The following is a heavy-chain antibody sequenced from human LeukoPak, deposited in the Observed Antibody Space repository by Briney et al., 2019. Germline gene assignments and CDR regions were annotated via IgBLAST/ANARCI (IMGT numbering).Heavy chain of an antibody. D-gene: IGHD6-19*01. Sequence: PSETLSLTCTVSGGSISSSSYYWGWIRQPPGKGLEWIGTIYYSGSTYYNPSLKSRVTISVDTSKNQFSLKLSSVTAADTAVYYCARHAVQWLYPHAFDIWGQGTMVTVSS. J-gene: IGHJ3*02. CDR1: GGSISSSSYY. CDR2: IYYSGST. V-gene: IGHV4-39*07. CDR3: ARHAVQWLYPHAFDI.